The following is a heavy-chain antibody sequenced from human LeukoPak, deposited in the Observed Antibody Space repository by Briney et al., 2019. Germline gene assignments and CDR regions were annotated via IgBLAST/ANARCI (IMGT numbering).Heavy chain of an antibody. V-gene: IGHV4-34*01. CDR2: INHSGST. J-gene: IGHJ2*01. CDR1: GGSFSGYY. Sequence: SETLSLTCAVYGGSFSGYYWSWIRQPPGKGLEWIGEINHSGSTNYNPSLKSRVTISVDTSKNQFSLKLSSVTAADTAVYYCARDESHWYFDLWGRGTLVTVSS. CDR3: ARDESHWYFDL.